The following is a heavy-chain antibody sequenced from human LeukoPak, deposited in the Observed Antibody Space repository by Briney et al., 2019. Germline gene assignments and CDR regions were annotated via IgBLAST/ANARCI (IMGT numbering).Heavy chain of an antibody. CDR2: INPDGITT. V-gene: IGHV3-74*01. CDR1: GFTFSTYW. J-gene: IGHJ6*02. Sequence: GGSLRLSCAASGFTFSTYWMHSVRQAPGKGLEWVSRINPDGITTTCADSVKGRFTISRDNAKNTLFLQMNSLRAEDTAVYYCARDYYYGMDVWGQGTTITVSS. CDR3: ARDYYYGMDV.